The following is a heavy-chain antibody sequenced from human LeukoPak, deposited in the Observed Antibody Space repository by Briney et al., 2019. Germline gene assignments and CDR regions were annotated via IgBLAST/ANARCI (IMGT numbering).Heavy chain of an antibody. D-gene: IGHD2-21*01. J-gene: IGHJ4*02. CDR1: GFTFSSFE. CDR3: AREKTACGGDCYDS. V-gene: IGHV3-48*03. Sequence: GGSLRLSCAAPGFTFSSFEMNGVRQAQGKGLEWVSYISISGTPIHYADSVKGRFTISRDDAKNSLFLQMNSLRAEDTAVYYCAREKTACGGDCYDSWGQGTLVTVSS. CDR2: ISISGTPI.